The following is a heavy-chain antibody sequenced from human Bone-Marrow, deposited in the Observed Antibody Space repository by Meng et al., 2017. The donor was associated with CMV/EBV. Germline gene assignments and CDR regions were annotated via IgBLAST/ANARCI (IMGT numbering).Heavy chain of an antibody. CDR1: GGSISSSSYY. CDR2: IYYSGST. V-gene: IGHV4-39*07. CDR3: ARGWELAPFDY. J-gene: IGHJ4*02. Sequence: SETLSLTCTASGGSISSSSYYWGWIRQPPGKGLEWIGSIYYSGSTSYNPSLKSRVTISVDTSKNQFSLKLSSVTAADTAVYYCARGWELAPFDYWGQGTLVTVAS. D-gene: IGHD1-26*01.